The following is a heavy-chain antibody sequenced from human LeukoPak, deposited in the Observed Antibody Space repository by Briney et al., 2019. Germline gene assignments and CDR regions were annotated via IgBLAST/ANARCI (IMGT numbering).Heavy chain of an antibody. CDR1: GGSISSSSYY. J-gene: IGHJ4*02. CDR3: ARDRSPYGSRSYTFDY. V-gene: IGHV4-39*07. D-gene: IGHD3-10*01. CDR2: IYYSGST. Sequence: SETLSLTCTVSGGSISSSSYYWGWIRQPPGKGLEWIGSIYYSGSTYYNPSLKSRVTISVDTSKNQFSLILRSVTAADTAVYYCARDRSPYGSRSYTFDYWGQGTLVTVSS.